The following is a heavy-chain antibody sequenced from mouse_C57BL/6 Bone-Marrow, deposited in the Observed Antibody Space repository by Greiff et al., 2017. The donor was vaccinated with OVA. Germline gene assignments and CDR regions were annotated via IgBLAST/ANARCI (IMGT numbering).Heavy chain of an antibody. J-gene: IGHJ4*01. CDR3: AREWYYAMDY. V-gene: IGHV2-9-1*01. D-gene: IGHD1-3*01. Sequence: VMLVESGPGLVAPSQSLSITCTVSGFSLTSYAISWVRQPPGKGLEWLGVLWTGGGTNYNSALKSRLSISKDNSKSQVFLKMNSLQTDDTARYYCAREWYYAMDYWGQGTSVTVSS. CDR2: LWTGGGT. CDR1: GFSLTSYA.